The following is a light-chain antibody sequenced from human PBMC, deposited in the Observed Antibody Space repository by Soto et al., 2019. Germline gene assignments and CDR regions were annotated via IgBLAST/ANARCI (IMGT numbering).Light chain of an antibody. Sequence: IRMTQSPSSLSAFTGDRVTITCRTSQGISSWLAWYQQKPGKAPKLLILDASSLDTGVPSRFSGSGSGTDFTFTISSLQPEDFATYYCQQANSFPITFGQGTRLEIK. V-gene: IGKV1-12*01. J-gene: IGKJ5*01. CDR2: DAS. CDR1: QGISSW. CDR3: QQANSFPIT.